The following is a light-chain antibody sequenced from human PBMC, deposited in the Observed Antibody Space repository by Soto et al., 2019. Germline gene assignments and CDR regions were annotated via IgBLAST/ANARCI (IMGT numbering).Light chain of an antibody. V-gene: IGKV1-17*01. CDR2: AAS. CDR1: QGIGTN. J-gene: IGKJ1*01. Sequence: DIPMTQSPSSLSASVGDRVTITCRASQGIGTNLGWYQQKPGKAPKRLIYAASSLQGGVPSRFSGSGSGTEFTLTISSLQPEDFASYFCLQHRSYPPTFGQGTKVEIK. CDR3: LQHRSYPPT.